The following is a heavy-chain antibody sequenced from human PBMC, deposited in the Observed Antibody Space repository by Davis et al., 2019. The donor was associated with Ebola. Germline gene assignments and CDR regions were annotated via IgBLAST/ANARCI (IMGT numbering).Heavy chain of an antibody. CDR3: TYTYSSGEDV. CDR2: IRSKANNYAT. Sequence: LSLTCAASGFTFSGSAMHWVRQASGKGLEWVGRIRSKANNYATAYAASVKGRFTISRDDSKNTAYLQMNSLKTEDTAMYYCTYTYSSGEDVWGQGTTVTVSS. CDR1: GFTFSGSA. J-gene: IGHJ6*02. D-gene: IGHD6-25*01. V-gene: IGHV3-73*01.